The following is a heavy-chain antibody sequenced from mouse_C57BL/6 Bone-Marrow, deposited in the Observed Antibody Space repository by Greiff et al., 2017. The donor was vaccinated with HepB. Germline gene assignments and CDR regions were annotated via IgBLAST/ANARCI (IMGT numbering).Heavy chain of an antibody. J-gene: IGHJ2*01. V-gene: IGHV1-50*01. D-gene: IGHD2-10*01. CDR3: SPYRGY. Sequence: QVQLQQPGAELVKPGASVKLSCKASGYTFTSYWMQWVKQRPGKGLEWIGEIDPSDSYTNYNQKFKGKATLTVDTSSSTAYMQLSSLTSEDSAVYYCSPYRGYWGQGTTLTVSS. CDR1: GYTFTSYW. CDR2: IDPSDSYT.